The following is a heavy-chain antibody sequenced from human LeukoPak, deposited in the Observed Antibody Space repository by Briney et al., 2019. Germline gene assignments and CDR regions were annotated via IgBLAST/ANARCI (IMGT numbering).Heavy chain of an antibody. J-gene: IGHJ4*02. CDR2: INPSGGST. CDR1: GYTFTSYD. Sequence: GASVKVSCKASGYTFTSYDINWVRQAPGQGLEWMGIINPSGGSTNYAQKFQGRVTMTRDTSTSTVYMELSSLRSEDTAVYYCARDCSPNTAMVLFDYWGQGTLVTVSS. D-gene: IGHD5-18*01. V-gene: IGHV1-46*01. CDR3: ARDCSPNTAMVLFDY.